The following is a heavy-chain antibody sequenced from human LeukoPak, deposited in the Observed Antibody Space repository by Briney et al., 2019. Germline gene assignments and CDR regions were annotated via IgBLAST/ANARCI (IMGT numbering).Heavy chain of an antibody. CDR3: ARGVINGAYGVDV. CDR2: ISTNSGGT. Sequence: GASVKVSCKASGYTFTGYYMHWVRQAPGEGLEWMGWISTNSGGTNYAQKFQGRVTLTRDTPISTAYMELSSLRSDDTAVYFCARGVINGAYGVDVWGQGTTVTVSS. D-gene: IGHD2/OR15-2a*01. J-gene: IGHJ6*02. V-gene: IGHV1-2*02. CDR1: GYTFTGYY.